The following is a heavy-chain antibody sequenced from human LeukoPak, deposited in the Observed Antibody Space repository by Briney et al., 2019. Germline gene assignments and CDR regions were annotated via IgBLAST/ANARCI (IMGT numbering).Heavy chain of an antibody. V-gene: IGHV1-2*02. J-gene: IGHJ5*02. CDR1: GYTFTGYY. D-gene: IGHD6-19*01. CDR2: INPNSGGT. Sequence: GASVKVSCKASGYTFTGYYMHWVRQAPGQGLEWMGWINPNSGGTKYVETFQGRVTMTRDTSTSTAYMEVTGLTSDDTAVYYCAAGPLAVAGNWIDPWAREPWSPSPQ. CDR3: AAGPLAVAGNWIDP.